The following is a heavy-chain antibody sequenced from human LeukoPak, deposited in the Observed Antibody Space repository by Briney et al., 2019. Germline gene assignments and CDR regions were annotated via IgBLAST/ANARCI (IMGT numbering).Heavy chain of an antibody. D-gene: IGHD5-24*01. CDR1: GYSFTSYW. Sequence: GESLKISCKGSGYSFTSYWIGWVRQTPGKGLEWMGIIYPGDSDTRYSPSFQGQVTISADKSISTAYLQWSSLKASDTAMYYCARGLPSGRDGYHGGHWFDPWGQGTLVTVSS. J-gene: IGHJ5*02. CDR3: ARGLPSGRDGYHGGHWFDP. CDR2: IYPGDSDT. V-gene: IGHV5-51*01.